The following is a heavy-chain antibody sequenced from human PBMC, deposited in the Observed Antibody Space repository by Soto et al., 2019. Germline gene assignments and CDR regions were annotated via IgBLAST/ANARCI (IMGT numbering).Heavy chain of an antibody. CDR2: INPNSGGT. D-gene: IGHD6-13*01. CDR3: ATAFPESSSWARDDAFDI. J-gene: IGHJ3*02. CDR1: GYTFTGYY. Sequence: EASVKVSCKASGYTFTGYYMHWVRQAPGQGLEWMGWINPNSGGTNYAQKFQGRVTMTRDTSISTAYMGLSRLRSDDTAVYYCATAFPESSSWARDDAFDIWGQGTMVTVSS. V-gene: IGHV1-2*02.